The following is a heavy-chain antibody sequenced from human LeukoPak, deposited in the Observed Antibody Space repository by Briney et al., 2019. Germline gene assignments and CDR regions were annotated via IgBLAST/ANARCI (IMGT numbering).Heavy chain of an antibody. V-gene: IGHV4-59*01. CDR1: GGSISSYY. CDR2: IYYSGST. Sequence: SETLSLTRTVSGGSISSYYWSWIRQPPGKGLEWIGYIYYSGSTNYNPSLKSRVTISVDTSKNQFSLKLSSVTAADTAVYYCAGVGFEGAPSWGQGTLVTVSS. J-gene: IGHJ4*02. CDR3: AGVGFEGAPS. D-gene: IGHD1-26*01.